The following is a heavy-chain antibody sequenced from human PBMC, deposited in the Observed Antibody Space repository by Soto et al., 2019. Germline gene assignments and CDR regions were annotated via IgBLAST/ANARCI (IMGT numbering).Heavy chain of an antibody. CDR1: GGTFSSYT. D-gene: IGHD3-10*01. V-gene: IGHV1-69*08. Sequence: QVQLVQSGAEVKKPGSSVKVSCKASGGTFSSYTISWVRQAPGQGLEWMGRIIPILGIANYAQKFQGRVTITADKSTSTAHMELSSLRSEDTAVYYCARDRRARGGIIDFNWFDPWGQGTLVTVSS. J-gene: IGHJ5*02. CDR2: IIPILGIA. CDR3: ARDRRARGGIIDFNWFDP.